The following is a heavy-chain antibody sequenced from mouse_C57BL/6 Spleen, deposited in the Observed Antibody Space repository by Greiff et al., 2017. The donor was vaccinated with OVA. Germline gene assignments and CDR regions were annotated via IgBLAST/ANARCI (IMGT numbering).Heavy chain of an antibody. CDR1: GYTFTSYT. V-gene: IGHV1-4*01. J-gene: IGHJ4*01. D-gene: IGHD1-1*01. CDR2: LNPSSGYT. Sequence: VQLQQSGAELARPGASVKMSCKASGYTFTSYTMHWVKQRPGQGLEWIGYLNPSSGYTKYNQKFKDKATLTADKSSSTAYMQLSSLTSEDSAVYYCARGDYYGSSYGYYAMDYWGQGTSVTVSS. CDR3: ARGDYYGSSYGYYAMDY.